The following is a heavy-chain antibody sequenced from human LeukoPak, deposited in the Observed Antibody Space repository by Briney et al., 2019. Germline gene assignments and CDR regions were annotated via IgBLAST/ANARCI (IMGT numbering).Heavy chain of an antibody. D-gene: IGHD1-26*01. CDR1: GYTFTSYA. J-gene: IGHJ4*02. Sequence: ASVKVSCKASGYTFTSYAVHWVRRAPGQSLEWMGYINDGDGNTKYSQEIQGRVTITRDTSASIVYMELSSLRSEDMAFYYCARERGEFGGSYFLDYWGQGTLVTVSS. CDR2: INDGDGNT. V-gene: IGHV1-3*03. CDR3: ARERGEFGGSYFLDY.